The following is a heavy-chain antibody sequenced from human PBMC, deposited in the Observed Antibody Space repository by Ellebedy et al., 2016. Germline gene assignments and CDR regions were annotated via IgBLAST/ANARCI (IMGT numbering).Heavy chain of an antibody. Sequence: ASVKVSXXASGYSFTGYYMHWVRQAPGQGLEWMGWINPNSGGTNYAQKFQGRVTMTRDTSISTAYMELSRLRSDDTAVYYCARATMIKLDYWGQGTLVTVSS. CDR2: INPNSGGT. CDR3: ARATMIKLDY. D-gene: IGHD3-22*01. J-gene: IGHJ4*02. V-gene: IGHV1-2*02. CDR1: GYSFTGYY.